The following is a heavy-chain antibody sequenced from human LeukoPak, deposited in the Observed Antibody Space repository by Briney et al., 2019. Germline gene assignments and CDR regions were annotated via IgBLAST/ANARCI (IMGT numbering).Heavy chain of an antibody. CDR3: AKAHLNYDFWSDY. D-gene: IGHD3-3*01. CDR2: TSRDGNRQ. Sequence: GGSLRLSCAASGFTFSSYEMNWVRQAPGKGLEWVSVTSRDGNRQYYTDSVKGRFTISRDNSKNTLYLQMDSLKSEDTAVYYCAKAHLNYDFWSDYWGQGTLVTVSS. V-gene: IGHV3-30*10. CDR1: GFTFSSYE. J-gene: IGHJ4*02.